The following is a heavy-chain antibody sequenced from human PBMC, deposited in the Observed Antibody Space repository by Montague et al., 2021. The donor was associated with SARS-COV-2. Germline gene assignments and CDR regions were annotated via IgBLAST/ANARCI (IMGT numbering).Heavy chain of an antibody. D-gene: IGHD3-22*01. V-gene: IGHV3-21*01. J-gene: IGHJ4*02. CDR3: ARAAWGYYGSRGYLDY. CDR2: MSNSNSYI. Sequence: SLRLSCAASGFTFSSYSMNWVRQAPGKGLEWVSSMSNSNSYIYYADSVKGRFTISRDNAKNSLYLQMNSLRAEDTAVYYCARAAWGYYGSRGYLDYWGQGTLVTVSS. CDR1: GFTFSSYS.